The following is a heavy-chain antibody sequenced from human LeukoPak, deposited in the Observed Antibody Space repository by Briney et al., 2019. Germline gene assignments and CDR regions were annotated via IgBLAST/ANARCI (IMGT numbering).Heavy chain of an antibody. D-gene: IGHD5-18*01. CDR1: GYPFTDYG. CDR2: IIPILGIA. V-gene: IGHV1-69*04. J-gene: IGHJ4*02. Sequence: GASVKVSCKASGYPFTDYGIGWVRQAPGQGLEWMGRIIPILGIANYAQKFQGRVTITADKSTSTAYMELSSLRSEDTAVYYCARVPSYVDTSPDYWGQGTLVTVSS. CDR3: ARVPSYVDTSPDY.